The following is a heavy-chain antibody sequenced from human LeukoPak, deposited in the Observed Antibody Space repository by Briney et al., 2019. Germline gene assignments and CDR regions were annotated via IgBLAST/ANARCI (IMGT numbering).Heavy chain of an antibody. Sequence: GGSLRLSCAASGFTFSSYGMHWVRQAPGKGLEWVAVISYDGSNKYYADSVKGRFTISRDNSKNTLYLQMNSLRAEDTAVYYCARDSLRFLEWLTPEYFQHWGQGTLVTVSS. CDR1: GFTFSSYG. D-gene: IGHD3-3*01. CDR2: ISYDGSNK. CDR3: ARDSLRFLEWLTPEYFQH. V-gene: IGHV3-30*03. J-gene: IGHJ1*01.